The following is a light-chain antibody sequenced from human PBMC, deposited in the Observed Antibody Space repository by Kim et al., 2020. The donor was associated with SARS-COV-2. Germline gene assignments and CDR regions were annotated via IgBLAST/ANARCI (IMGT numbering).Light chain of an antibody. J-gene: IGKJ4*01. CDR2: DTC. V-gene: IGKV3-11*01. CDR1: QTVDSY. Sequence: EIVLTQSPATLSLSPGERATLSCRASQTVDSYLAWYQQKPGQAPRLLIYDTCNRATGIPARFSGSGSGTDFTLTISSLEPEDFAVYYCQHRSNWPIFGGGTKVDIK. CDR3: QHRSNWPI.